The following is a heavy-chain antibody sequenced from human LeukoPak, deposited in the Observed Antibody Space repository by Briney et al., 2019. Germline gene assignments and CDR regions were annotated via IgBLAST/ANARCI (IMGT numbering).Heavy chain of an antibody. CDR3: ARVRFSYYYYYMDV. D-gene: IGHD4-17*01. V-gene: IGHV4-38-2*02. CDR1: GYSISSAFY. Sequence: SSETLSLTCTVSGYSISSAFYWGWIRQPPGKGLEWIGSIYHSGSTQYNPSLKSRVTMSIDTSKNQFSLKLSSVTAADTAVYYCARVRFSYYYYYMDVWGKGTTVTVSS. CDR2: IYHSGST. J-gene: IGHJ6*03.